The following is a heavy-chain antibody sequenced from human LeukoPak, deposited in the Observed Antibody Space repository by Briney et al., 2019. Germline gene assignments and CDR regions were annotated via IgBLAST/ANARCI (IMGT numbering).Heavy chain of an antibody. V-gene: IGHV3-21*01. Sequence: GGSLRLSCAASGFTFSSYSMNWVRQAPGKGLEWVSSISSSSSYIYYADSVKGRFTISRDNAKNSLYLQMNSLRAEDTAVYYCAREGYDILTGYYPLDYWGQGTLVTVSS. J-gene: IGHJ4*02. CDR3: AREGYDILTGYYPLDY. D-gene: IGHD3-9*01. CDR2: ISSSSSYI. CDR1: GFTFSSYS.